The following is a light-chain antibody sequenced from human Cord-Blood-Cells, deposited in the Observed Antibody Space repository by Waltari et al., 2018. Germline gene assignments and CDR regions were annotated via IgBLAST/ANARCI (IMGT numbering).Light chain of an antibody. V-gene: IGLV2-11*01. CDR2: DVS. CDR1: SSDVGGYNY. Sequence: QSALTQPRSMSGSPGQSVTISCTGTSSDVGGYNYVSWYQQHPGKAPKLMIYDVSKRPSGVPDRFSGSKSGNTASLTISGLRAEDEADYYCCSYAGSYTWVFGGGTKLTVL. J-gene: IGLJ3*02. CDR3: CSYAGSYTWV.